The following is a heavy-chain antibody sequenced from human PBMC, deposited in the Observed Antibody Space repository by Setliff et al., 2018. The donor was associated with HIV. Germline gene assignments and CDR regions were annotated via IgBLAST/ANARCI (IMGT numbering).Heavy chain of an antibody. D-gene: IGHD3-22*01. CDR3: VRVSSSGYYGEGAFDI. J-gene: IGHJ3*02. CDR1: GYSISSHY. Sequence: NPSETLSLTCTVSGYSISSHYWSWIRQPAGKGLEWIGHIYTTGSTNYNPSLKSRFTISVDTSKNQFSLELTSVTAADTAVFYCVRVSSSGYYGEGAFDIWGQGTVVTVSS. V-gene: IGHV4-4*07. CDR2: IYTTGST.